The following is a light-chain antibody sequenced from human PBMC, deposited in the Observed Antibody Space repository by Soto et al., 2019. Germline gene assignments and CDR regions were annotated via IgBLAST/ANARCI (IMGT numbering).Light chain of an antibody. CDR2: GVS. CDR3: QQSYTLPLT. Sequence: IQLTQSPPSLSASVGDRVTITCRASQTIDTFANWYQQKPGKAPKLLIFGVSSLHSGVPSRFSGSGSGTDFTLTITSLQPEDFATYYCQQSYTLPLTFGGGTKVDIK. CDR1: QTIDTF. J-gene: IGKJ4*01. V-gene: IGKV1-39*01.